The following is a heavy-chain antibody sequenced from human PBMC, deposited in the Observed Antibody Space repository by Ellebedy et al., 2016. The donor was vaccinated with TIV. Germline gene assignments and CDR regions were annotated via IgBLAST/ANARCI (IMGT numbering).Heavy chain of an antibody. Sequence: GESLKISCDASGFFFSNYWMSWVRQAPGKGLEWVANIKQDGSERHYVGSVKGRFTISRDNAKSSLYLQMNSLRVEDTALYYCSSHVGTSMTHWGQGTLVTVSS. CDR1: GFFFSNYW. D-gene: IGHD5-18*01. V-gene: IGHV3-7*01. CDR2: IKQDGSER. J-gene: IGHJ4*02. CDR3: SSHVGTSMTH.